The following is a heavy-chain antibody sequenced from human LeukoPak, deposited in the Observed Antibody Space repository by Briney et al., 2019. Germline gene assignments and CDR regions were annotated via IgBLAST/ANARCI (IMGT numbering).Heavy chain of an antibody. J-gene: IGHJ5*02. CDR2: YHSSGTT. CDR3: ARGGASSEWFDP. V-gene: IGHV4-59*01. CDR1: GDSISRYY. D-gene: IGHD6-25*01. Sequence: SETLSLTCTVSGDSISRYYWSWIRQPPGKGLEWIAFYHSSGTTNYNPSLKSRVSISVDTSNNQFSLNVNSVTAADTAVYYCARGGASSEWFDPWGQGTLVTVSS.